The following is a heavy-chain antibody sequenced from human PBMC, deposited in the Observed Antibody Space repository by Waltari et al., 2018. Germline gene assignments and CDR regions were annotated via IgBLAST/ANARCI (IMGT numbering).Heavy chain of an antibody. D-gene: IGHD4-17*01. J-gene: IGHJ4*02. Sequence: QLQLQESGPGLVKPSETLSLTCTVPGGSISSSSYYWGWIRQPPGKGLEWIGSIYYSGSTYYNPSLKSRVTISVDTSKNQFSLKLSSVTAADTAVYYCARQRTVTTEDYYFDYWGQGTLVTVSS. CDR1: GGSISSSSYY. CDR2: IYYSGST. V-gene: IGHV4-39*01. CDR3: ARQRTVTTEDYYFDY.